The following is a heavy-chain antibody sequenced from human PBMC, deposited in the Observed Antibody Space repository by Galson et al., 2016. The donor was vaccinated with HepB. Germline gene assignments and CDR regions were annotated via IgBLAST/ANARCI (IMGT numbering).Heavy chain of an antibody. J-gene: IGHJ5*02. D-gene: IGHD2-2*01. CDR1: GGSISSSSYY. V-gene: IGHV4-39*01. Sequence: ETLSLTCTVSGGSISSSSYYWGWIRQPPGKGLEWIGSIYYSGSTYYNPSLKSRVNISVDTSKNQFSLKLRSVTAADTAVYYCARRSAANHRVSGRWFDPWGQGTLVTVSS. CDR2: IYYSGST. CDR3: ARRSAANHRVSGRWFDP.